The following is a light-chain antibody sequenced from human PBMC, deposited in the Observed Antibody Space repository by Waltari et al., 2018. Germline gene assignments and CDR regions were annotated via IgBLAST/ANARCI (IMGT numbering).Light chain of an antibody. V-gene: IGLV2-23*02. CDR1: SRDFWAYHL. CDR2: EVT. Sequence: QSALTQPASVSGAPGQSITIPSTGTSRDFWAYHLVPRDQQPPGKAPKPMIYEVTKWPSGVSNRFSGSKSGNTASLTISGLQAEDEADYYCCSYAGRRILGVVFGGGTKLTVL. CDR3: CSYAGRRILGVV. J-gene: IGLJ2*01.